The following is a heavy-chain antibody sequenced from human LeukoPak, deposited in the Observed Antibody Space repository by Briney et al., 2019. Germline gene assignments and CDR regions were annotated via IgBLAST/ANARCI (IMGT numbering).Heavy chain of an antibody. V-gene: IGHV3-21*01. CDR1: GFTIRSYS. J-gene: IGHJ6*03. CDR3: ARVPGGIVGATIYMDV. Sequence: GGSLRLSCAASGFTIRSYSMNWVRQSPGKGLEWVSSISSSSYIYYADSVKGRFTISRDNAKNSLYLQMNSLRAEDTAVYYCARVPGGIVGATIYMDVWGKGTTVTVSS. D-gene: IGHD1-26*01. CDR2: ISSSSYI.